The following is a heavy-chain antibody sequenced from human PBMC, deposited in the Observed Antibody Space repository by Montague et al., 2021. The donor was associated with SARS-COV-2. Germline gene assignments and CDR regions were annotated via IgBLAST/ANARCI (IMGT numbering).Heavy chain of an antibody. V-gene: IGHV3-48*03. D-gene: IGHD3-16*01. CDR2: ISSSGSTI. J-gene: IGHJ3*02. Sequence: SLRLSCAASGFTFSSYEMNWVRQAPGKGLEWVSYISSSGSTIYYADSVKGRFTISRDNAKNSLYLQMNSLRAEDTAVYYCARDQPGTYFIPGDFDIWGQGTMVTVSS. CDR1: GFTFSSYE. CDR3: ARDQPGTYFIPGDFDI.